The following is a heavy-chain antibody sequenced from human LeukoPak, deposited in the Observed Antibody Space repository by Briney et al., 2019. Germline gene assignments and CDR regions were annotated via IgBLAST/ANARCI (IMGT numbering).Heavy chain of an antibody. V-gene: IGHV4-34*01. D-gene: IGHD3-16*01. J-gene: IGHJ5*02. CDR3: ARVFGARMITFGGVTAYNWFDP. CDR2: INHSGST. CDR1: GGSFSGYY. Sequence: SETLSLTCAVYGGSFSGYYWSWIRQPPGKGLEWIGEINHSGSTNYNPSLKSRVTISVDTSKNQFSLKLSSVTAADTAVYYCARVFGARMITFGGVTAYNWFDPWGQGTLVTVSS.